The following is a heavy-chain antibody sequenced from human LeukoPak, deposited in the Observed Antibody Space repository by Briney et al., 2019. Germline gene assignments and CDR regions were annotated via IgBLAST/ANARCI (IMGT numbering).Heavy chain of an antibody. CDR3: ARERRYYDSSGYYYHYFDY. CDR2: IYYSGST. J-gene: IGHJ4*02. V-gene: IGHV4-59*11. D-gene: IGHD3-22*01. Sequence: WETLSLTCTVSGCSISSHYLSWIRQPPGKGLEWIGYIYYSGSTNYNHSLKSRVTISVETSKNQSSLKLSSVTAADTAVYYCARERRYYDSSGYYYHYFDYWGQGTLVTVSS. CDR1: GCSISSHY.